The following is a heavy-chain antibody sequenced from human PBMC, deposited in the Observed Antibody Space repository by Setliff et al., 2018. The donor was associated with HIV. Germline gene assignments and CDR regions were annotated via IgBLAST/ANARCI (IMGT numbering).Heavy chain of an antibody. V-gene: IGHV1-18*01. J-gene: IGHJ3*02. CDR3: ASKGGSENYPDSDAFDI. CDR1: GYTFSSYA. Sequence: GASVKVSCKASGYTFSSYAMGWVRQAPGQGLEWMGWVSGYNGNTDYAQKFQGRVTMTTDTSTNTAYMGLRSLRSEDTAVYFCASKGGSENYPDSDAFDIWGQGTLVTVSS. CDR2: VSGYNGNT. D-gene: IGHD3-10*01.